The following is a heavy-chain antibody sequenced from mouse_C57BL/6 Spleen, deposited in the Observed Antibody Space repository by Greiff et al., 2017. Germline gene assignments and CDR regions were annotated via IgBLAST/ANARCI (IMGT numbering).Heavy chain of an antibody. CDR1: GFTFSSYA. J-gene: IGHJ3*01. Sequence: EVQVVESGGGLVKPGGSLKLSCAASGFTFSSYAMSWVRQTPEKRLEWVATISDGGSYTYYPDNVKGRFTISRDNAKNNLYLQMSHLKSEDTAMYYCAREHDEGFAYWGQGTLVTVSA. D-gene: IGHD2-12*01. CDR3: AREHDEGFAY. V-gene: IGHV5-4*01. CDR2: ISDGGSYT.